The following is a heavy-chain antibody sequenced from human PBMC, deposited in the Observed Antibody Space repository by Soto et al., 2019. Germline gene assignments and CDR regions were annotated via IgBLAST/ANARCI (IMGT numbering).Heavy chain of an antibody. CDR2: MNPKSGQT. Sequence: ASVKVSCKASGYSFSSYDINWVRQASGQGLEWMGWMNPKSGQTGYAPRFQGRVTMTGNTSINTAYMELSSLRSEDTAVYYCAREIGPALDWLGPWGQGTLVTVYS. CDR1: GYSFSSYD. V-gene: IGHV1-8*02. CDR3: AREIGPALDWLGP. D-gene: IGHD5-18*01. J-gene: IGHJ5*02.